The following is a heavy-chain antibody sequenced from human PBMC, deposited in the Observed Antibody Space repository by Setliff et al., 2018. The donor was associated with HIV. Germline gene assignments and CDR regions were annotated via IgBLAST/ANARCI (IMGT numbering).Heavy chain of an antibody. CDR3: ARHAPGSAYGDAYHFDH. J-gene: IGHJ4*02. CDR1: SYSISSGYY. V-gene: IGHV4-38-2*01. D-gene: IGHD4-17*01. CDR2: IYLSGTT. Sequence: TSETLSLTCGVSSYSISSGYYWAWIRQPPGKGLEWIGSIYLSGTTFYNPSLKSRVTISVDTSKNQFSLKLTSVTAADTAVYYCARHAPGSAYGDAYHFDHWGQGTLVTVSS.